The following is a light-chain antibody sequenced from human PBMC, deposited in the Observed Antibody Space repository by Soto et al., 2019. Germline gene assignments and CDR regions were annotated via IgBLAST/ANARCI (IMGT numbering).Light chain of an antibody. J-gene: IGKJ4*01. Sequence: DIQMTQSPSTLSASVGDRVTITCRASQSINNWLAWYQQKPGKAPKLLISKAFNLKSGVPSRFSGTGSGTGIPPPLRRLEADEFASYYCQQYDSYPFTFGGGTKVEI. CDR2: KAF. CDR3: QQYDSYPFT. V-gene: IGKV1-5*03. CDR1: QSINNW.